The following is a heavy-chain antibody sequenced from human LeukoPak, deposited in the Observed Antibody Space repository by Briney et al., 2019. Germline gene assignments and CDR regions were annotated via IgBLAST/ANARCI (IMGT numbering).Heavy chain of an antibody. CDR2: MNPNSGNT. V-gene: IGHV1-8*01. CDR1: GYTFTSYD. J-gene: IGHJ4*02. Sequence: GASVKVSCKASGYTFTSYDINWVRQATGQGLEWMGWMNPNSGNTGYARKFQGRVAMTEDTSTDTAYMELSSLRSEDTAVYYCATDRLVSGSQEFDYWGQGTLVTVSS. CDR3: ATDRLVSGSQEFDY. D-gene: IGHD3-10*01.